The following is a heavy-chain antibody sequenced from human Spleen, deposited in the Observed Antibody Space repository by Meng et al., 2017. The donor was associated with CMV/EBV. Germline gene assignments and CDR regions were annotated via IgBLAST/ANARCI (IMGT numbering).Heavy chain of an antibody. J-gene: IGHJ6*02. CDR3: ARVTPVGPTHYFFGMDV. CDR2: AHYSGST. V-gene: IGHV4-39*07. Sequence: SETLSLTCSVSGASINTENYYWGWIRQPPGKGLEWVGRAHYSGSTNSNPSLGGRVTISADTSNNQFSLRLHSVTAADTAIYYCARVTPVGPTHYFFGMDVWGQGTTVTVSS. D-gene: IGHD2-15*01. CDR1: GASINTENYY.